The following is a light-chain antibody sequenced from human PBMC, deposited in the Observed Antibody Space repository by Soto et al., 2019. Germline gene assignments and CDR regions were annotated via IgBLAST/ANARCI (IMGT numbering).Light chain of an antibody. CDR1: QSISSW. V-gene: IGKV1-5*01. J-gene: IGKJ2*01. CDR2: DAS. CDR3: QQYNSYSPYT. Sequence: DIQMTQSPSTLSASVGDRVTITCRASQSISSWLAWYQQKPGKAPKLLIYDASSLESGVPSRFSVIGSGTESTLTISSLQPDDFATYNCQQYNSYSPYTFGQGTKLEIK.